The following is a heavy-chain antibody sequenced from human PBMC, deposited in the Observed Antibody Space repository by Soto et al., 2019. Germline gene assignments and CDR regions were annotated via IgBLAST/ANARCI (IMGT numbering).Heavy chain of an antibody. D-gene: IGHD3-3*01. J-gene: IGHJ4*02. Sequence: GGSLRLSCAAAGFTFTNYAMSWVRLAPGQGLEWVSTISGSDGKTFYADSVKGRFSISRDTSQSTLYLQMNSLRADDTAMYYCARWSYLDYWGQGTRVTVSS. CDR2: ISGSDGKT. CDR1: GFTFTNYA. CDR3: ARWSYLDY. V-gene: IGHV3-23*01.